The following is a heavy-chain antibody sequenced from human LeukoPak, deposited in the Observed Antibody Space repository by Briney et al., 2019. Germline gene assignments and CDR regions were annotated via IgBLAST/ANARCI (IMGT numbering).Heavy chain of an antibody. D-gene: IGHD6-19*01. Sequence: PGGSLRLSCAASGFTFSSYAMSWVRQAPGKGLEWVSVIYSGGSTYYADSVKGRFTISRDNSKNTLYLQMNSLRAEDTAVYYCARVQTLAVAGRGGWFDPWGQGTLVTVSS. CDR1: GFTFSSYA. CDR3: ARVQTLAVAGRGGWFDP. J-gene: IGHJ5*02. V-gene: IGHV3-53*01. CDR2: IYSGGST.